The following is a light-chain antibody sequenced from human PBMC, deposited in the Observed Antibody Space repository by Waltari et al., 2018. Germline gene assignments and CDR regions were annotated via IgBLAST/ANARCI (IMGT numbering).Light chain of an antibody. CDR1: SSNTGPVYV. CDR3: QSYDSSLRAVV. J-gene: IGLJ2*01. Sequence: QSVLTRPPSLSGAPGQRVPIPSPGSSSNTGPVYVVPWYQHLPGTAPKPLIYGNSNRPSGVPDRFSGSKSGTSASLAITGLQAEDEADYYCQSYDSSLRAVVFGGGTKLTVL. V-gene: IGLV1-40*01. CDR2: GNS.